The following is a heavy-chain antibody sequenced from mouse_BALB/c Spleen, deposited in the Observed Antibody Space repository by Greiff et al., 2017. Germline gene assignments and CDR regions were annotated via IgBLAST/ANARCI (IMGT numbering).Heavy chain of an antibody. CDR3: ARRRTTVEYYAMDY. CDR1: GYTFTSYW. CDR2: INPSTGYT. J-gene: IGHJ4*01. Sequence: VQLQQSGAELAKPGASVKMSCKASGYTFTSYWMHWVKQRPGQGLEWIGYINPSTGYTEYNQKFKDKATLTADKSSSTAYMQLSSLTSEDSAVYYCARRRTTVEYYAMDYWGQGTSVTVSS. V-gene: IGHV1-7*01. D-gene: IGHD1-1*01.